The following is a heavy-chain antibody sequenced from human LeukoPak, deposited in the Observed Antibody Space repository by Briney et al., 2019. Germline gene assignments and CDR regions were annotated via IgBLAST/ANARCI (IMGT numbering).Heavy chain of an antibody. CDR3: ARAYDYDSSGRATLDR. D-gene: IGHD3-22*01. V-gene: IGHV3-23*01. CDR1: GFTFSNYA. Sequence: GGSLTLSCAASGFTFSNYAMSWVRQAPGKGLEWVSAISGSGAYTNYADSVRGRFTISRDNSKNTLYLQMNSLRAEDTAVYYCARAYDYDSSGRATLDRWGQGTLVTVSS. CDR2: ISGSGAYT. J-gene: IGHJ5*02.